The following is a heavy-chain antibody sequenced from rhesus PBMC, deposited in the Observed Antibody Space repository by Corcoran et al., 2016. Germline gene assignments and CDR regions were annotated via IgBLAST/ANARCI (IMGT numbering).Heavy chain of an antibody. Sequence: QVQLQESGPGLVKPSETLSLTCAVSGGSISDSYYWNWLRQPPGKGLEWIGNIYGNSASTYYNPSLKSRVTISKDTSKNQFFLKLSSVTAADTAVYYCVGGAFDFWGQGLRVTVSS. CDR2: IYGNSAST. CDR3: VGGAFDF. D-gene: IGHD3-34*01. J-gene: IGHJ3*01. V-gene: IGHV4S9*01. CDR1: GGSISDSYY.